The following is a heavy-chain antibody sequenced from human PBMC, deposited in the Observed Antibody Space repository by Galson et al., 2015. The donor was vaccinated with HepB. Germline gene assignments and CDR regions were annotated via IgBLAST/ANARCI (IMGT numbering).Heavy chain of an antibody. CDR2: ISAYNGNT. Sequence: SVKVSCKASGYTFTSYGISWVRQAPGQGLEWMGWISAYNGNTNYAQKLQGRVTMTTDTSTSTAYMELRSLRSDDTAVYYCARDLEYSSGWYGGLRGWFDPWGQGTLVTVSS. V-gene: IGHV1-18*04. J-gene: IGHJ5*02. D-gene: IGHD6-19*01. CDR1: GYTFTSYG. CDR3: ARDLEYSSGWYGGLRGWFDP.